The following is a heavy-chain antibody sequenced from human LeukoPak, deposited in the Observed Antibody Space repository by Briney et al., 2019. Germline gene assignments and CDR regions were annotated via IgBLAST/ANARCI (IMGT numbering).Heavy chain of an antibody. V-gene: IGHV3-74*03. Sequence: GGSLRLSCTASGFTFSTYWINWVRQSPGKGLVWVALTNGDGSTTTHADSVKGRFTISRDNAKNTAYLQMNSLRDEDTAVYFCPRDYAGSPDYWGQGTLVTVSA. CDR2: TNGDGSTT. J-gene: IGHJ4*02. CDR1: GFTFSTYW. CDR3: PRDYAGSPDY. D-gene: IGHD3-10*01.